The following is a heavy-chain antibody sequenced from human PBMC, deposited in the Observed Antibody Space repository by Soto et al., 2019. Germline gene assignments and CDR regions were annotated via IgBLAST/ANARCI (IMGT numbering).Heavy chain of an antibody. Sequence: QVHLVQSGAEVKQPGASVKVSCKASGYTFSVYHMHWVPQAPGQGLEWMGWVHPNSGGTNYAQSFEGRVTMTRDTSINTAYMELSRLTSDDTAVYYCAKELQRGMDVWGQGTTVTVSS. CDR1: GYTFSVYH. D-gene: IGHD4-4*01. J-gene: IGHJ6*02. CDR3: AKELQRGMDV. CDR2: VHPNSGGT. V-gene: IGHV1-2*02.